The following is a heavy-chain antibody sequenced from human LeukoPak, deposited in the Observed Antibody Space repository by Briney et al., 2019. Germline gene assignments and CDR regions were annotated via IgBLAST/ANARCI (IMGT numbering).Heavy chain of an antibody. Sequence: PGGSLRLSCAPSGFTFSNYAVSWVRQAPGKGLEWVSSISGSGGTTYYADSVKGRFTISRDNSKNTLYLQMNSLRAEDTAVYYCAKAPVSSDYYDSSGYRWGQGTLVTVSS. CDR2: ISGSGGTT. J-gene: IGHJ5*02. V-gene: IGHV3-23*01. CDR1: GFTFSNYA. CDR3: AKAPVSSDYYDSSGYR. D-gene: IGHD3-22*01.